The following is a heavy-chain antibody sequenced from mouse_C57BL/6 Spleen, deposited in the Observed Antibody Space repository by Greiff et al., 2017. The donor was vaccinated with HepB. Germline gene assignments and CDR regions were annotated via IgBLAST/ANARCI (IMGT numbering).Heavy chain of an antibody. D-gene: IGHD1-1*01. V-gene: IGHV1-69*01. CDR1: GYTFTSYW. CDR3: ARRGVVEGAWFAY. CDR2: IDPSDSYT. J-gene: IGHJ3*01. Sequence: QVQLQQPGAELVMPGASVKLSCKASGYTFTSYWMHWVKQRPGQGLEWIGEIDPSDSYTNYNQKFKGKSTLTVDKSSSTAYMQLSSLTSEDSAVYYCARRGVVEGAWFAYWGQGTLVTVSA.